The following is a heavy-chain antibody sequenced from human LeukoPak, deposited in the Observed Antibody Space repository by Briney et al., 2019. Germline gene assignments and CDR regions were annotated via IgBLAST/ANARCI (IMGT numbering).Heavy chain of an antibody. Sequence: SQTLSLTCTVSGGSISSGSYYWSWIRQPAGKELEWIGRIYTSGSTNYNPSLKSRVTISVDTSKNQFSLKLSSVTAADTAVYYCARDYYNWLDPWGQGTLVTVSS. J-gene: IGHJ5*02. CDR2: IYTSGST. CDR1: GGSISSGSYY. D-gene: IGHD3-10*01. V-gene: IGHV4-61*02. CDR3: ARDYYNWLDP.